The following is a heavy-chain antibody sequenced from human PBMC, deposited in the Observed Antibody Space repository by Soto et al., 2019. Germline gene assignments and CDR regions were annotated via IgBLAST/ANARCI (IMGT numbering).Heavy chain of an antibody. CDR3: AKATATGGGAFDI. D-gene: IGHD2-8*02. CDR1: GFICSSYD. CDR2: ILVGGST. V-gene: IGHV3-23*01. Sequence: LRLSCAASGFICSSYDMSWVRQAPGKGLEWVSTILVGGSTHYEDSVKGRFTISRDGSKNTVYLQMNSLTAGDTAVYYCAKATATGGGAFDICGQGTMVTVSS. J-gene: IGHJ3*02.